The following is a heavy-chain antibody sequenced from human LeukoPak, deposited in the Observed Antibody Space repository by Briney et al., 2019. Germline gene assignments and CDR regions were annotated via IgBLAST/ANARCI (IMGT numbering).Heavy chain of an antibody. CDR2: INTDGSST. D-gene: IGHD3-10*01. V-gene: IGHV3-74*01. CDR1: GFTFSSYW. J-gene: IGHJ6*03. Sequence: PGGSLRLSCAASGFTFSSYWMHWVRQAPGKGLVWVSRINTDGSSTNYADSVKGRFTISRDNAKSSLYLQMNSLRAEDTAVYHCARARYGDYYYMDVWGIGTTVTVSS. CDR3: ARARYGDYYYMDV.